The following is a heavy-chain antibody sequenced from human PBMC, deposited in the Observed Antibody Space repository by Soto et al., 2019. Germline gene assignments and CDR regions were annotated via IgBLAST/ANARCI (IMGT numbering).Heavy chain of an antibody. V-gene: IGHV3-30-3*01. Sequence: GGSLRLSCAASGFTFSSYAMHWVRQAPGKGLEWVAVISYDGSNKYYADSVKGRFTISRDNSKNTLYLQMNSLRAEDTAVYYCARDRALLWFGEPPYYYGMDVWGQGTTVTVSS. CDR2: ISYDGSNK. J-gene: IGHJ6*02. CDR3: ARDRALLWFGEPPYYYGMDV. D-gene: IGHD3-10*01. CDR1: GFTFSSYA.